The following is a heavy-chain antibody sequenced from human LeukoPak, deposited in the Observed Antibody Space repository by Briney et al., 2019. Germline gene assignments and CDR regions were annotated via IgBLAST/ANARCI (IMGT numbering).Heavy chain of an antibody. CDR2: IPGSGGSP. J-gene: IGHJ4*02. D-gene: IGHD6-13*01. CDR1: GCTFSSYA. CDR3: AKDITVGSWFAYDY. V-gene: IGHV3-23*01. Sequence: GGPLRLSCAGSGCTFSSYALSWVRQPPRKGLEWVSAIPGSGGSPYYAASGKGQLTNSRDNSKNTLYLQMNSLRADDTAVDYCAKDITVGSWFAYDYWGQGTLVTVSS.